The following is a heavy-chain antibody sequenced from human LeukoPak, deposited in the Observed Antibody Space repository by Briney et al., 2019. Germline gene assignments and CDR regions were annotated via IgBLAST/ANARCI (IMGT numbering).Heavy chain of an antibody. J-gene: IGHJ6*03. CDR1: RFTFSSYG. Sequence: GGSLRLSCAASRFTFSSYGMHWVRQAPGKGLEWVAFIRYDGRNKYYADSVKGRFTISRDNSQNTLYLQMNSLRNEDTAVYYCAKDQLFVYYYDSSGYPRGYYMDVWGKGTTVTISS. D-gene: IGHD3-22*01. CDR2: IRYDGRNK. CDR3: AKDQLFVYYYDSSGYPRGYYMDV. V-gene: IGHV3-30*02.